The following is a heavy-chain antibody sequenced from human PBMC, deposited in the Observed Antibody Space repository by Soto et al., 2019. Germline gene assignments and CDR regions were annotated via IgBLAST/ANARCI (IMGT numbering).Heavy chain of an antibody. CDR2: IIPIFGTA. CDR1: GGTFSSYA. CDR3: VRGRDLYRGMVHADL. J-gene: IGHJ4*01. D-gene: IGHD2-8*01. Sequence: ASVKVSCKASGGTFSSYAISWVRQAPGQGLEWMGGIIPIFGTANYADSVRGRFSISADNAENSVFLQMDSLRDEDTAVYFCVRGRDLYRGMVHADLWGRGTLVTVSS. V-gene: IGHV1-69*06.